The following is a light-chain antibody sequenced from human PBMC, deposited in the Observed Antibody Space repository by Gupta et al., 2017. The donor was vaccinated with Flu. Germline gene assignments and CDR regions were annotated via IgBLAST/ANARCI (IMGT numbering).Light chain of an antibody. CDR1: HTVSTN. Sequence: TLSASPRGTAAPSCRASHTVSTNLAWYQLTPGHAPRLIIYAASTRATGISTRFSGSGSGTEFTLAISSLQSEDAAVYHCQHYDSGPQTGTFGPGTKVDL. J-gene: IGKJ3*01. CDR3: QHYDSGPQTGT. CDR2: AAS. V-gene: IGKV3-15*01.